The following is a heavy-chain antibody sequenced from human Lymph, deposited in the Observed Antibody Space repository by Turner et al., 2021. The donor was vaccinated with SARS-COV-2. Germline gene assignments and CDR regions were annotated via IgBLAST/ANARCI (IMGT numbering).Heavy chain of an antibody. CDR2: ISYDCNNE. V-gene: IGHV3-30*18. CDR1: GFTFSGYG. Sequence: QVQLVESGGGVVQPGRSLRLSCAASGFTFSGYGMHWVRQAPGKGLEWVAVISYDCNNEHCADSVKGRFTISRDNSKNTLYLQMNRLRPDDTAVYYCAKDLSAGDYYYYYGMDVWGQGTTVTVSS. J-gene: IGHJ6*02. D-gene: IGHD3-10*01. CDR3: AKDLSAGDYYYYYGMDV.